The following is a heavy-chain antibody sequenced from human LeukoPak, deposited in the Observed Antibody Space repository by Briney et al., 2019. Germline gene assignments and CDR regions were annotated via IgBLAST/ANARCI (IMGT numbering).Heavy chain of an antibody. V-gene: IGHV4-59*12. CDR3: ASSGSSGRIYY. Sequence: PSETLSLTCTVSGGSISSYYWSWIRQPPGKGLEWMGYIYYSGSTNYNPSLKSRVTISVDTSKKQFSLKLSSVTAADTAVYYCASSGSSGRIYYWGQGTLVTVSS. CDR2: IYYSGST. CDR1: GGSISSYY. J-gene: IGHJ4*02. D-gene: IGHD3-10*01.